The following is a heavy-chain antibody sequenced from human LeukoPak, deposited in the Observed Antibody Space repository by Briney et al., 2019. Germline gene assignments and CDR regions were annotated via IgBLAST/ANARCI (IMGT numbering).Heavy chain of an antibody. CDR1: GLTFSTYD. CDR2: ISGSGSGT. D-gene: IGHD6-19*01. Sequence: GGSLRLSCVASGLTFSTYDMSWVRQAPGKGLEWVSGISGSGSGTYYADSVKGRFTISRDNSKNTVYLQMNSLRAEDTSVYYCASISYSSGSYGGYWGQGTWSPSPQ. J-gene: IGHJ4*02. CDR3: ASISYSSGSYGGY. V-gene: IGHV3-23*01.